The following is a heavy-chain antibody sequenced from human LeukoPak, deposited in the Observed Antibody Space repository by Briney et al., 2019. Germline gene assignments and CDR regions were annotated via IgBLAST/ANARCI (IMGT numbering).Heavy chain of an antibody. V-gene: IGHV5-51*01. Sequence: GESLKISCKGSGYSFTSCWIGWVRQMPGKGLEWVGIIYPDDSDTRYSPSFQDQVIISADKSISTAYLQWSNLKASDTAMYYCARHYPGGDYFIDYWGQGTLVTVSS. CDR2: IYPDDSDT. J-gene: IGHJ4*02. D-gene: IGHD4-17*01. CDR1: GYSFTSCW. CDR3: ARHYPGGDYFIDY.